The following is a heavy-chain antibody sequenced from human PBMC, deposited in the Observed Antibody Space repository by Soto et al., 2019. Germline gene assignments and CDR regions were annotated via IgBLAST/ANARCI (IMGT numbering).Heavy chain of an antibody. CDR2: IKEDGSER. Sequence: EVQLVESGGDLVQPGGSLRLSCAASGFTFSNYWMSWVRQAPGKGLEWVANIKEDGSERNYVDSVKGRFTISRDNAENSLYLQMNSLRAEDTAVYYCARRKERSGPNYFDYWGQGTLVTVSS. D-gene: IGHD6-25*01. V-gene: IGHV3-7*01. CDR3: ARRKERSGPNYFDY. J-gene: IGHJ4*02. CDR1: GFTFSNYW.